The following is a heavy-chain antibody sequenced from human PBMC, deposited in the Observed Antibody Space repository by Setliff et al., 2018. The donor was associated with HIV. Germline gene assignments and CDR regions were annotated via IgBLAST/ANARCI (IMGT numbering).Heavy chain of an antibody. D-gene: IGHD3-10*01. CDR3: ARWHPPYGFWEEDY. J-gene: IGHJ4*02. Sequence: SETLSLTCTVSGGSISSGGYYWAWIRQPPGKGLEWIGNIYYSGSTYYNPSLKTRVTISVDGSKNQFSLKLKSVTAADTAVYYCARWHPPYGFWEEDYWGQGTLVTVSS. V-gene: IGHV4-39*01. CDR1: GGSISSGGYY. CDR2: IYYSGST.